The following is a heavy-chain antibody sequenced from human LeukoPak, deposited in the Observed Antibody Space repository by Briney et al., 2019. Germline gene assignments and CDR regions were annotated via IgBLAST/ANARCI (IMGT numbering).Heavy chain of an antibody. Sequence: SVKVSCKGAASTFTISSLKMMRQPRGQRQGWIGCFYVGSGNTNYAQTFQERVTITRDMSTSTAYMELSSMRSEDTAVYYCAVNTYYNDSSGYPYYFDYWGQGTLVTVSS. CDR2: FYVGSGNT. J-gene: IGHJ4*02. V-gene: IGHV1-58*01. CDR1: ASTFTISS. D-gene: IGHD3-22*01. CDR3: AVNTYYNDSSGYPYYFDY.